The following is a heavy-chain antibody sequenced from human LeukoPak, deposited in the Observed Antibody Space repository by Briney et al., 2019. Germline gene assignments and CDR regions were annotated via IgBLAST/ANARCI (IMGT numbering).Heavy chain of an antibody. Sequence: PGGSLRLSCAASGFTFSSYAISWVRQAPGKGLEWVSAISGSGGSTYYADSVKGRFTTSRDNSKNTLYLQMNSLRAEDTAVYYCAKDLDGDYGHYYYGMDVWGQGNTVTVSS. CDR2: ISGSGGST. CDR1: GFTFSSYA. V-gene: IGHV3-23*01. D-gene: IGHD4-17*01. J-gene: IGHJ6*02. CDR3: AKDLDGDYGHYYYGMDV.